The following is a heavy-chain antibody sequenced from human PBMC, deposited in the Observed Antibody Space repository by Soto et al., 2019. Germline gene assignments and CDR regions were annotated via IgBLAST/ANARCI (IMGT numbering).Heavy chain of an antibody. Sequence: EVQLVESGGGLVQPGGSLRLSCAASGFTFSNYWMSWVRQPPGKGLEWVANIKQHGTERYYGESVQGRFTISRDNAKNLVYLEMNRLTIADTAVYYCARDYTPTDFWAGFWTYWGHGTLVTVSS. D-gene: IGHD3-3*01. CDR3: ARDYTPTDFWAGFWTY. J-gene: IGHJ4*01. CDR2: IKQHGTER. CDR1: GFTFSNYW. V-gene: IGHV3-7*05.